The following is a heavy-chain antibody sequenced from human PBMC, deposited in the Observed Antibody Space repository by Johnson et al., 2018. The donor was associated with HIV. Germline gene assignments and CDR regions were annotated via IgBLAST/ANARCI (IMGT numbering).Heavy chain of an antibody. CDR2: IYSGGST. D-gene: IGHD3-22*01. V-gene: IGHV3-66*03. CDR3: TTDLHDSSGYYYEGDAFDI. Sequence: VQLVESGGGLIQPGGSLRLSCAASGFTVSSNYMSWVRQAPGKGLEWVSVIYSGGSTYYADSVKGRFTISRDNSKNTLYLQMNSLRAEDTAVYYCTTDLHDSSGYYYEGDAFDIWGQGTMVTVSS. CDR1: GFTVSSNY. J-gene: IGHJ3*02.